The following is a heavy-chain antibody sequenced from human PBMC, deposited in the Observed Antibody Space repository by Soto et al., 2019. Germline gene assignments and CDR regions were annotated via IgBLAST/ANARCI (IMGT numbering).Heavy chain of an antibody. Sequence: GGSLRLSCAASGFTFSSYAMSWVRQAPGKGLEWVSAISGSGGSTYYADSVKGRFTISRDNSKNTLYLQMNSLRAEDTAVYYCAKLSGSYYFGDLSLAGWGQGTLVTVSS. CDR2: ISGSGGST. CDR1: GFTFSSYA. J-gene: IGHJ4*02. CDR3: AKLSGSYYFGDLSLAG. D-gene: IGHD1-26*01. V-gene: IGHV3-23*01.